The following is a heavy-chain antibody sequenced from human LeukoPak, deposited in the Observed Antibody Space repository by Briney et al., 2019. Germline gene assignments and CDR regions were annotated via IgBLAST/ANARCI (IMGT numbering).Heavy chain of an antibody. D-gene: IGHD6-13*01. Sequence: SETLSLTCVVSGGSISSGSDSWSWLRQPRGKGLEWMGHIYHSGSASYNPSLRSRVTISVDTSKNQFSLKLTSVTAADTAVYYCARGAGSSWYYFDYWGQGTLVTVSS. CDR1: GGSISSGSDS. CDR2: IYHSGSA. V-gene: IGHV4-30-2*01. CDR3: ARGAGSSWYYFDY. J-gene: IGHJ4*02.